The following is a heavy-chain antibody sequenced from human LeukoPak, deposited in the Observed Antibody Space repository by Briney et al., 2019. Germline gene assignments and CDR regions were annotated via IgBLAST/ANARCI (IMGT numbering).Heavy chain of an antibody. CDR1: GGSISSGGYS. J-gene: IGHJ5*02. CDR3: ARVVAAAGNNWFDP. V-gene: IGHV4-30-4*07. D-gene: IGHD6-13*01. CDR2: IHDSGST. Sequence: SETLSLTCAVSGGSISSGGYSWSWIRQTPGKGLEWIAYIHDSGSTYYNPSLKSRVSISIDTPKNQFSLKLNSVTAADTAVYFCARVVAAAGNNWFDPWGQGTLVTVPS.